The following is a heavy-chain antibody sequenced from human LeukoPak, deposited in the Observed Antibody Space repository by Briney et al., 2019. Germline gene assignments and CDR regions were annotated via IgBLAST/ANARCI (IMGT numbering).Heavy chain of an antibody. J-gene: IGHJ6*02. V-gene: IGHV3-48*04. CDR1: GFTFSSYA. CDR2: ISSSGSTI. D-gene: IGHD2-2*01. CDR3: ARVVVVPAAPDMNYYYYYGMDV. Sequence: GGSLRLSCAASGFTFSSYAMSWVRQAPGKGLEWVSYISSSGSTIYYVDSMKGRFTISRDNAKNSLYLQTNSLRAEDTAVYYCARVVVVPAAPDMNYYYYYGMDVWGQGTTVTVSS.